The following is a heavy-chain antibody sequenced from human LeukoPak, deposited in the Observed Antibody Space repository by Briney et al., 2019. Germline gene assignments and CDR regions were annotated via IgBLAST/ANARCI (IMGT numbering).Heavy chain of an antibody. D-gene: IGHD6-13*01. V-gene: IGHV1-2*02. J-gene: IGHJ4*02. CDR3: ARVMGIAAADRSYYFDY. CDR2: INPNSGGT. Sequence: ASVKVSCKASGYTFTGYYIHWVRQAPRQGLEWMGWINPNSGGTNYAQKFQGRVTMTRDTSISTAYMELSRLRSDDTAVYYCARVMGIAAADRSYYFDYWGQGTLVTVSS. CDR1: GYTFTGYY.